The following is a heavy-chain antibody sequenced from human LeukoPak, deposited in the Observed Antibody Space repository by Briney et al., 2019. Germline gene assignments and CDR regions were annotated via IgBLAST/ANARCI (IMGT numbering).Heavy chain of an antibody. J-gene: IGHJ4*02. Sequence: GESLKISCKGSGYSFTSYWIGWVRQMPGKGLEWMGIIYPDDSDTRYSPSFQGQVTISADKSISTAYLQWSSLKASDTAMYYCARPSRMDGDLFDYWGQGTLVTVSS. D-gene: IGHD4-17*01. V-gene: IGHV5-51*01. CDR2: IYPDDSDT. CDR3: ARPSRMDGDLFDY. CDR1: GYSFTSYW.